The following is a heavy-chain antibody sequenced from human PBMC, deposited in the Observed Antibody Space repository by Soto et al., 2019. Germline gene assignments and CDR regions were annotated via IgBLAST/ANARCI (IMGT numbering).Heavy chain of an antibody. J-gene: IGHJ4*02. CDR3: ARDAQRVVNNYFDY. CDR1: GFTFSSYA. V-gene: IGHV3-30-3*01. D-gene: IGHD3-3*01. Sequence: QVQLVESGGGVVQPGRSLRLSCAASGFTFSSYAMHWVRQAPGKGLEWVAVISYDGSNKYYADSVKGRFTISRDNSKNTLYLQMNSLRAEDTAVYYCARDAQRVVNNYFDYWGQGTLVTVSS. CDR2: ISYDGSNK.